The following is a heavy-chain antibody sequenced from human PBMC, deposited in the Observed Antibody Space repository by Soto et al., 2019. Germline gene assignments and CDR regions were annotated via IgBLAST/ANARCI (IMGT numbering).Heavy chain of an antibody. Sequence: EHLVESGGGVVQPGGSLTLSCTASGFPFSSYTMHWLRRAPGKGLEWVSLISGTGDSSEYANSVKGRFTISRDYSKTTVFLQMNSLRAEDTAVYFCAKDNGNYGSGSFSHWGQGTLVTVSS. CDR3: AKDNGNYGSGSFSH. CDR2: ISGTGDSS. V-gene: IGHV3-23*04. CDR1: GFPFSSYT. J-gene: IGHJ4*02. D-gene: IGHD3-10*01.